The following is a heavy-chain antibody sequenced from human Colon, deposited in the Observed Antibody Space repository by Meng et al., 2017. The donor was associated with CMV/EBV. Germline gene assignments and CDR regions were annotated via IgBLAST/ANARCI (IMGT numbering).Heavy chain of an antibody. Sequence: GGSLRPSCAVSGLDVNINYMTWVRRAPGRGLEWVSTIHNDGATSHADCVKGSSTVSRDPSRNTFYLRVDNATLEDTAVYYCTRDRWHCPYDGLCYYFGMDVWGHGTPVTVSS. V-gene: IGHV3-66*01. J-gene: IGHJ6*02. D-gene: IGHD5-24*01. CDR1: GLDVNINY. CDR3: TRDRWHCPYDGLCYYFGMDV. CDR2: IHNDGAT.